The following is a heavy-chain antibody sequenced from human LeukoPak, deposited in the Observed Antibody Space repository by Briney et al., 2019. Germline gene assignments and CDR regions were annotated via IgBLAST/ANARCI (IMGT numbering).Heavy chain of an antibody. CDR1: GFPFSTYA. Sequence: GGCLRLSCAASGFPFSTYALSWVRQAPGKGLEWVSATSGNGAKTYYAGSVRGRFTISRDNSRNTPYLQMNSLRAEDTAVYYCAKDSGWPFDYWGQGTLVTVSS. J-gene: IGHJ4*02. CDR3: AKDSGWPFDY. CDR2: TSGNGAKT. D-gene: IGHD6-19*01. V-gene: IGHV3-23*01.